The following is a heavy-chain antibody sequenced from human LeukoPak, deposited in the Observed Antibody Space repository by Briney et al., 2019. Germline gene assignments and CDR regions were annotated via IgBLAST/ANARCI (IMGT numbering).Heavy chain of an antibody. D-gene: IGHD7-27*01. CDR1: GFTFSDYG. CDR2: IWRDGSNK. Sequence: GGSLRLSCAASGFTFSDYGMHWVRQAPGKGLEWVAVIWRDGSNKYYADSVQGRFTISRDSSKNTLYLQMNSLRAEDTAVYYCAKDGDAGTSYYFYYMDVWSKGTTVTVSS. V-gene: IGHV3-33*06. CDR3: AKDGDAGTSYYFYYMDV. J-gene: IGHJ6*03.